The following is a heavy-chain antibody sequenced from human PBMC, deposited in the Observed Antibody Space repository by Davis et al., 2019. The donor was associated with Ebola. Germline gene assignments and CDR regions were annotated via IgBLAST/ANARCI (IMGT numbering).Heavy chain of an antibody. CDR3: ARDLTYYYDSSGYYGRYYGMDV. CDR2: INHSGRT. CDR1: GGSFSGYY. J-gene: IGHJ6*02. Sequence: MPGGSLRLSCAVYGGSFSGYYWSWIRQPPGKGLEWIGEINHSGRTNYNPSLKSRVTISVDTSKNQFSLKLSSVTAADTAVYYCARDLTYYYDSSGYYGRYYGMDVWGQGTTVTVSS. D-gene: IGHD3-22*01. V-gene: IGHV4-34*01.